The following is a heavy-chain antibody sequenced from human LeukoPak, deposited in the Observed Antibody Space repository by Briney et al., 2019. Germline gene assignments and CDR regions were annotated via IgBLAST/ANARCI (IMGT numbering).Heavy chain of an antibody. V-gene: IGHV4-39*07. Sequence: SETLSLTCTVSGGSISSSSYYWGWIRQPPGKGLEWIGSIYYSGSTYYNPSLKSRVTISVDTSKNQFSLKLSSVTAADTAVYYCARDISGYDPAFDYWGQGTLVTASS. CDR2: IYYSGST. J-gene: IGHJ4*02. CDR1: GGSISSSSYY. CDR3: ARDISGYDPAFDY. D-gene: IGHD6-25*01.